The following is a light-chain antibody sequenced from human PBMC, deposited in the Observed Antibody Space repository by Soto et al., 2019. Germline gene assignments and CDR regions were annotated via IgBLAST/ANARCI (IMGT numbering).Light chain of an antibody. V-gene: IGKV4-1*01. CDR3: QQYYTTPPT. J-gene: IGKJ1*01. CDR2: GAS. CDR1: QSVLYSSNNKHC. Sequence: DIVMTQSPDSLAVSLGERATINCKSSQSVLYSSNNKHCLAWYQQKPGQPPKLLIFGASTRESGVPDRFSGSGSGTDFTPTITSLQAEDGAVYYCQQYYTTPPTVGQGTKVEIQ.